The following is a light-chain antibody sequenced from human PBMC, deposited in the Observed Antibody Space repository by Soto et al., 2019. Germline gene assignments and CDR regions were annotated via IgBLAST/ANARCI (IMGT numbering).Light chain of an antibody. J-gene: IGKJ3*01. V-gene: IGKV3-15*01. Sequence: EIVLTQSPATLSVFPGEKATLSCGASQSVSNNLAWYHQKPGQAPRPLIYGASTRATGVPARFSVSGSGTEFTLTISSLQSEDSAIYYCQQYSSCQFTFGPGTNVAIE. CDR1: QSVSNN. CDR3: QQYSSCQFT. CDR2: GAS.